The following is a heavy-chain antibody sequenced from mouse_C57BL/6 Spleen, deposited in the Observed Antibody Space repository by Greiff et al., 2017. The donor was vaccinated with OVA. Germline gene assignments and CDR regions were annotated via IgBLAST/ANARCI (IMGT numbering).Heavy chain of an antibody. D-gene: IGHD1-1*01. CDR3: ARRNYYGSSPTYWYFDV. CDR2: ISSGSSTI. J-gene: IGHJ1*03. V-gene: IGHV5-17*01. CDR1: GFTFSDYG. Sequence: EVQVVESGGGLVKPGGSLKLSCAASGFTFSDYGMHWVRQAPEKGLEWVAYISSGSSTIYYADTVKGRFTISRDNAKNTLFLQMTSLRSEDTAMYYCARRNYYGSSPTYWYFDVWGTGTTVTVSS.